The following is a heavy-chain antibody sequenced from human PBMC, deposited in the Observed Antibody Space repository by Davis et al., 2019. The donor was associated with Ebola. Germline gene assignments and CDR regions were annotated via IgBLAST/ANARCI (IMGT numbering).Heavy chain of an antibody. J-gene: IGHJ4*02. CDR1: GITFSAYS. Sequence: GGSLRLSCAASGITFSAYSMHWVRQAPGKGLEWVSYISDSSTTIYYADSVKGRFTISRDNAKNSLYLQMNSLRDEDTAVYYCATDQNWDFDYWGQGTLVTVSS. V-gene: IGHV3-48*02. CDR2: ISDSSTTI. CDR3: ATDQNWDFDY. D-gene: IGHD7-27*01.